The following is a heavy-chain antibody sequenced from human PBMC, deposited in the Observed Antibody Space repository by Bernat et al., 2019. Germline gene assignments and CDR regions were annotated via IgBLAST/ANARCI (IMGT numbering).Heavy chain of an antibody. D-gene: IGHD5-12*01. CDR2: IYYSGST. J-gene: IGHJ4*02. CDR3: ARGGYSGYDYVVPFDY. V-gene: IGHV4-59*01. CDR1: GGSINRYY. Sequence: QVQLQESGPGLVKPSETLSLTCTVSGGSINRYYWSWIRQPPGKGLEWIGYIYYSGSTNYNPSLKSRVTISVDTSKNQFSLKLSSVTAADTAVYYCARGGYSGYDYVVPFDYWGQGTLVTVSS.